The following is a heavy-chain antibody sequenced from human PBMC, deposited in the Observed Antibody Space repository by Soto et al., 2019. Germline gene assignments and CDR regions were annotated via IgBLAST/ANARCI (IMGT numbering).Heavy chain of an antibody. V-gene: IGHV1-3*01. CDR2: INGGNGNT. CDR1: GNTVPNYA. J-gene: IGHJ4*02. Sequence: GASVKVSCKASGNTVPNYAIHWVRQAPGQRLEWMGWINGGNGNTYYSEHFQGRVTITRDTSTSTVYMELSSLTSEDTAVYYCAREGPQSSGHQSYFAYWGQGTLVTVSS. CDR3: AREGPQSSGHQSYFAY. D-gene: IGHD3-22*01.